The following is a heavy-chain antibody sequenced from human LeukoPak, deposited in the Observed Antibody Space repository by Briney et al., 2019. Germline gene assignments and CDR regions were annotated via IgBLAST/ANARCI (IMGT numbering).Heavy chain of an antibody. J-gene: IGHJ4*02. D-gene: IGHD2-15*01. CDR1: GFTFSSYG. CDR3: ARVFSGSDY. Sequence: GGSLRLSCAASGFTFSSYGMHWVRQAPGKGLEWVAFIRYDGSNKYYADSLQGRFTISRDNAKNSLYLQMNSLRAEDTAIYYCARVFSGSDYWGQGTPVTVSS. CDR2: IRYDGSNK. V-gene: IGHV3-30*02.